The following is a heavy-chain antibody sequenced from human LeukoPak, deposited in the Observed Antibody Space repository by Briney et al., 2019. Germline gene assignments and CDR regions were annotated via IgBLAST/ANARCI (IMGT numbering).Heavy chain of an antibody. CDR1: GGSISSYY. Sequence: SETLSFTCTVSGGSISSYYWSWIRQPPGKGLEWIGYIYYSGSTNYNPSLKSRVTISVDTSKNQFSLKLSSVTAADTAVYYCARGSGYYYFDYWGQGTLVTVSS. J-gene: IGHJ4*02. CDR3: ARGSGYYYFDY. D-gene: IGHD3-22*01. V-gene: IGHV4-59*01. CDR2: IYYSGST.